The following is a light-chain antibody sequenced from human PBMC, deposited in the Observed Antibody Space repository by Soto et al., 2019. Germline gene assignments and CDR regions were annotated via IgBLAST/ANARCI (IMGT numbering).Light chain of an antibody. CDR1: QSISSW. Sequence: DIQMTQSPSSLSASVGDRVTVTFRASQSISSWFAWYQQKRGKAPKLLIYKASSLESGVPSRFSGSGSGTEVTLTISSLQPDDFATYYGQQYNSYSPTFGQGTKLEIK. CDR2: KAS. V-gene: IGKV1-5*03. J-gene: IGKJ2*01. CDR3: QQYNSYSPT.